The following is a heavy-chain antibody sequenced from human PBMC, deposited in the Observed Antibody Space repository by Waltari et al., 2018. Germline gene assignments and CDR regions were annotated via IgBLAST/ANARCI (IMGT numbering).Heavy chain of an antibody. CDR3: ARPYGDYEGDYFDY. V-gene: IGHV3-48*04. Sequence: EVQLVESGGGLVQPGGSLRLSCAASGFTFSSYSMNWVRPAPGKGLEWVSYISSSSSTIYYADSVKGRFTISRDNAKNSLYLQMNSLRAEDTAVYYCARPYGDYEGDYFDYWGQGTLVTVSS. CDR1: GFTFSSYS. CDR2: ISSSSSTI. D-gene: IGHD4-17*01. J-gene: IGHJ4*02.